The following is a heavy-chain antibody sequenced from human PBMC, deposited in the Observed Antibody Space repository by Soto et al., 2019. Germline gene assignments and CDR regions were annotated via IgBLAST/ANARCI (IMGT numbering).Heavy chain of an antibody. CDR1: GGSISSYY. V-gene: IGHV4-59*08. D-gene: IGHD4-17*01. Sequence: PSETLSLTCTVSGGSISSYYWSWIRQPPGKGLEWIGYIYYSGSTYYNPSLKSRVTISVDTSKNQFSLKLSSVTAADTAVYYCARLTNDYGDTAFDYWGQGTLVTVSS. CDR3: ARLTNDYGDTAFDY. J-gene: IGHJ4*02. CDR2: IYYSGST.